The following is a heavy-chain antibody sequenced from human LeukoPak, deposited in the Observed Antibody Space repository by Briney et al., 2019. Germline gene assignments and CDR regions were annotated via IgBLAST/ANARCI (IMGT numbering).Heavy chain of an antibody. Sequence: PSETLSLTCPVSGVSISSYCRSWIRQPAGKGLEWIGCIYTSGSTTYNPSLKSRVTMSVDTSKNQFSLKLSSVTAADTAVYYCARDFSSGWYGDAFDIWGQGTMVTVSS. CDR3: ARDFSSGWYGDAFDI. D-gene: IGHD6-19*01. CDR2: IYTSGST. V-gene: IGHV4-4*07. J-gene: IGHJ3*02. CDR1: GVSISSYC.